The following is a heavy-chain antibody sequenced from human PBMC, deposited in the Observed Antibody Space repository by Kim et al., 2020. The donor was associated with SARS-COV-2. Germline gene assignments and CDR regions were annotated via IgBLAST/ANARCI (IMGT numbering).Heavy chain of an antibody. J-gene: IGHJ4*02. Sequence: SVKVSCKSSGRTFSTYGFNWVRQAPGQRLEWMGAIIPYLGTADYAQNFQGRIAITADESTSTVYIELSSLRSDDTAVFYCARGRTPMGYCPFDLWGQGTLVTVSS. D-gene: IGHD5-18*01. CDR3: ARGRTPMGYCPFDL. CDR1: GRTFSTYG. CDR2: IIPYLGTA. V-gene: IGHV1-69*13.